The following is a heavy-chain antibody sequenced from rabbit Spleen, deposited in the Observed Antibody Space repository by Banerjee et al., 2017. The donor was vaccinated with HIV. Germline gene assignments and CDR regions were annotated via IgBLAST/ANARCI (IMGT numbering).Heavy chain of an antibody. Sequence: QEQVVESGGGLVKPEGSLKLSCTASGFSFSNKAVMCWVRQAPGKGLEWIACINVVTGKAVYANWAKGRFTFSKTSSTTVTLQMTSLTAADTAAYFCARDGYSSGWGVILYYFNLWGPGTLVTVS. D-gene: IGHD4-1*01. J-gene: IGHJ4*01. V-gene: IGHV1S45*01. CDR1: GFSFSNKAV. CDR2: INVVTGKA. CDR3: ARDGYSSGWGVILYYFNL.